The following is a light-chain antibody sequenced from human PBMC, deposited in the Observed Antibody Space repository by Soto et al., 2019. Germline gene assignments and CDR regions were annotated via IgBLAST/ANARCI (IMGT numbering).Light chain of an antibody. J-gene: IGLJ1*01. CDR3: SSYTSTNTRL. CDR2: EVS. V-gene: IGLV2-14*01. Sequence: QSALTQPTSVSGSPGQSITISCTGNSNDIGTYDYVSWYQQHPGKAPKLMIYEVSNRPSGISNRFSGSKSGNTASLTISGLQAEDDADYYCSSYTSTNTRLFGTGTKLTVL. CDR1: SNDIGTYDY.